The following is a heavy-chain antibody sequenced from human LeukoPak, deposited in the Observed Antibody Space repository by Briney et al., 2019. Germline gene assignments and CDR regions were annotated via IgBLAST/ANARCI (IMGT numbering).Heavy chain of an antibody. Sequence: SGGSLRLSCAASGFTFSSYGMHWVRQAPGKGLEWVAVIWYDGSNKYYADSVKGRFTISRDNSKNTLYLQMNSLRAEDTAVYYCAREDSGYVNDYYDSSGYYPDYWGQGILVTVSS. CDR3: AREDSGYVNDYYDSSGYYPDY. V-gene: IGHV3-33*01. CDR1: GFTFSSYG. D-gene: IGHD3-22*01. CDR2: IWYDGSNK. J-gene: IGHJ4*02.